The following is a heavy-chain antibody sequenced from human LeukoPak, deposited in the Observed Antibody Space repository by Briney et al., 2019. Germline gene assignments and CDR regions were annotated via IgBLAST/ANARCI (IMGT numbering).Heavy chain of an antibody. D-gene: IGHD7-27*01. J-gene: IGHJ6*03. V-gene: IGHV1-2*06. Sequence: ASVKVSCKASGYTFTSYYMHWVRQAPGQGLEWMGRINPNSGGTNYAQKFQGRVTMTRDTSISTAYMELSRLRSDDTAVYYCARPPRTGAYYYMDVWGKGTTVTVSS. CDR2: INPNSGGT. CDR1: GYTFTSYY. CDR3: ARPPRTGAYYYMDV.